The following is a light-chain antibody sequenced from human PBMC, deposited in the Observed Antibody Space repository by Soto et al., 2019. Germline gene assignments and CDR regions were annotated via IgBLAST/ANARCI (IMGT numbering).Light chain of an antibody. CDR1: QSISSW. Sequence: DIQMTQSPSTLSASVGDRVTITCRASQSISSWLAWYQQKPGKAPKLLIYQASNLQSGVPSRLSGSGSGTEFTLTISSLQPDDFATYYCQQYNGYSLLTFGGGTKVEIK. V-gene: IGKV1-5*03. CDR3: QQYNGYSLLT. CDR2: QAS. J-gene: IGKJ4*01.